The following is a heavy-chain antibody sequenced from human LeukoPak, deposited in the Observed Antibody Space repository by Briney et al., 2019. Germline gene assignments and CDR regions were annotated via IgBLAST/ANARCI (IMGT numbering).Heavy chain of an antibody. D-gene: IGHD2-15*01. Sequence: GASVKVSCKASGYTFTSYGISWVRQAPGQGLEWMGWIGAYNGNTNYAQKLQGRVTMTTDTSTSTAYMELRSLRSDDTAVYYCARDLPGWDNVVVVAASGAFDIWGQGTMVTVSS. CDR3: ARDLPGWDNVVVVAASGAFDI. CDR2: IGAYNGNT. V-gene: IGHV1-18*01. CDR1: GYTFTSYG. J-gene: IGHJ3*02.